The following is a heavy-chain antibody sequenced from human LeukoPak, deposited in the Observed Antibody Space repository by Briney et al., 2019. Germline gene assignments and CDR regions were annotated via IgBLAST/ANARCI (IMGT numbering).Heavy chain of an antibody. CDR2: IYYSGST. V-gene: IGHV4-31*03. CDR1: GGSISSGGYY. CDR3: ARVNLGPMFGFGGGFDY. Sequence: SQTLSLTCTVSGGSISSGGYYWSWIRQHPGKGLEWIGYIYYSGSTYYNPSLKSRVTISVDTSKNQFSLKLSSVTAADTAVYYCARVNLGPMFGFGGGFDYWGQGTLVTVSS. D-gene: IGHD3-16*01. J-gene: IGHJ4*02.